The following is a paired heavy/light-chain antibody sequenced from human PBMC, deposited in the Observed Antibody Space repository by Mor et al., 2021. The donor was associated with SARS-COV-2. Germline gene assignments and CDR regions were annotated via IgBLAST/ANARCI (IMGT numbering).Light chain of an antibody. CDR3: MQARRTPPNT. J-gene: IGKJ5*01. Sequence: IVMTQSPLSLSVTPGEPASISCKSSQSLLDSSGRSYLDWYVLKPGQSPQLLIYLTSNRASGVPARFSGSGSGTDFTLKISRVEAEDVGLYYCMQARRTPPNTFGQGTRLDIK. CDR2: LTS. CDR1: QSLLDSSGRSY. V-gene: IGKV2-28*01.
Heavy chain of an antibody. V-gene: IGHV5-10-1*03. D-gene: IGHD3-3*01. Sequence: EVQLVQSGAAVKKPGESLRISCKGSGYQFTNYWIHWVRLMPGKGLEWVGRIDPIDSYSDYGPALQDHVTFSVDKSSSTAFLQLSSLRASDSATYYCARVFERPSGYYGLDVWGQGTTVSVS. CDR1: GYQFTNYW. CDR3: ARVFERPSGYYGLDV. CDR2: IDPIDSYS. J-gene: IGHJ6*02.